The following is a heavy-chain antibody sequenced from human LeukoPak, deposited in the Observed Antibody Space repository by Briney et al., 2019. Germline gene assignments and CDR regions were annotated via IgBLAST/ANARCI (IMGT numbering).Heavy chain of an antibody. V-gene: IGHV3-23*01. Sequence: GGSLRLSRAASGFTFSSYAMSWVRQAPGKGLEWVSAISGSGGSTYYADSVKGRFTTSRDNSKNTLYLQMNSLRAEDTAVYYCAKGRYYDSSGYYRSDYYYYGMDVWGQGTTVTVSS. CDR2: ISGSGGST. CDR1: GFTFSSYA. J-gene: IGHJ6*02. CDR3: AKGRYYDSSGYYRSDYYYYGMDV. D-gene: IGHD3-22*01.